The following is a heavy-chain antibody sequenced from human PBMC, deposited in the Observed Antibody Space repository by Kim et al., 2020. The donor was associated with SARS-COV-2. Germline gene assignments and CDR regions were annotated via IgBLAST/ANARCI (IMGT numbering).Heavy chain of an antibody. Sequence: GGSLRLSCAASGFTFSSYSMNWVRQAPGKGLEWVSYISSSSSTIYYADSVKGRFTISRDNAKNSLYLQMNSLRDEDTAVYYCASLILLPGIFDPWGQGTLVTVSS. D-gene: IGHD3-22*01. CDR2: ISSSSSTI. CDR1: GFTFSSYS. J-gene: IGHJ5*02. V-gene: IGHV3-48*02. CDR3: ASLILLPGIFDP.